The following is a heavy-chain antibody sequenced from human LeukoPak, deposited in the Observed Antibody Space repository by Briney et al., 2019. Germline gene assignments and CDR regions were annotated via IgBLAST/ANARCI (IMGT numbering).Heavy chain of an antibody. J-gene: IGHJ4*02. D-gene: IGHD1-26*01. CDR1: GFTFSSYG. Sequence: GRSLRLSCAASGFTFSSYGMHWVRQAPGKGLEWVAVISYDGSNKYYADSVKGRFTISRDNSKNTLYLQMNSLRAEDTAVYYCAKSLSGSYYAPPLYYFDYWGQGTLVTVSS. CDR2: ISYDGSNK. CDR3: AKSLSGSYYAPPLYYFDY. V-gene: IGHV3-30*18.